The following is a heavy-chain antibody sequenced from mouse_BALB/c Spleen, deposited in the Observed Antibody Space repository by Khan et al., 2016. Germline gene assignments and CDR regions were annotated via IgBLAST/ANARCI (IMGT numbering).Heavy chain of an antibody. CDR2: INPSTGYT. CDR3: ARYEGRFAY. D-gene: IGHD2-3*01. J-gene: IGHJ3*01. CDR1: GFTFTSYW. V-gene: IGHV1-7*01. Sequence: QVQLQQSGAELAKPGASVKISCKASGFTFTSYWMHWVKQRPGQGLEWIGYINPSTGYTEYNQKFKDKATLTADKSSSTAYMQLSSLTSEDSAVYYCARYEGRFAYWGQGTLVTVSA.